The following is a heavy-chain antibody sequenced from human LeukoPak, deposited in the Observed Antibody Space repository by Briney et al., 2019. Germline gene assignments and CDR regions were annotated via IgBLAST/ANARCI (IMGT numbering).Heavy chain of an antibody. D-gene: IGHD3-9*01. Sequence: ASVKVSCKASGYHFTTYGISWVRQAPGQGLEWMGWINPSNGNTNYAQKLQGRVTMTTDTSTSTAYMELRSLRSDDTAVYYCARSGIGYFDWYPDWFDPWGQGTLVTVSS. CDR3: ARSGIGYFDWYPDWFDP. J-gene: IGHJ5*02. CDR1: GYHFTTYG. V-gene: IGHV1-18*01. CDR2: INPSNGNT.